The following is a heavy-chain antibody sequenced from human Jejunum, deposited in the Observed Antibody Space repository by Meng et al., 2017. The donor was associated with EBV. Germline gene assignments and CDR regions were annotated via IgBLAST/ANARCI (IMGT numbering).Heavy chain of an antibody. CDR1: GFTLSTYW. CDR3: ATGQGDSRYYFDS. J-gene: IGHJ4*02. CDR2: ISSDGRSI. V-gene: IGHV3-74*01. D-gene: IGHD3-10*01. Sequence: QLVGSGGGLVQPGESLRLSCAASGFTLSTYWMHWVRQAPGKGLVWVSRISSDGRSITYADSVKGRFTISRDNAKNTLYLQMNSLRVEDTAVYYCATGQGDSRYYFDSWSQGTLVTVSS.